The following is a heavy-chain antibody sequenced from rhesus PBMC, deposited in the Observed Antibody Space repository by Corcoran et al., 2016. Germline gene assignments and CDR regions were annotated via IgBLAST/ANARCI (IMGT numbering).Heavy chain of an antibody. J-gene: IGHJ4*01. Sequence: QVQLQESGPGVVKPSETLSLTCAVSGGSISDSYRWSWIRQPPGKGLEWIGYIYVSRTSTNYNPSLKNKAINSKYTSRNQLLLKLSSWTTADTAVYYCARSRYSGSYLDYWGQGVLVTVSS. V-gene: IGHV4S10*01. CDR2: IYVSRTST. CDR1: GGSISDSYR. D-gene: IGHD3-16*01. CDR3: ARSRYSGSYLDY.